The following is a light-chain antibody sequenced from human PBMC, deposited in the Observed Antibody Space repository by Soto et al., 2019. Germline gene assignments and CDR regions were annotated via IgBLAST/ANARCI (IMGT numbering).Light chain of an antibody. V-gene: IGLV2-11*01. CDR2: DVN. CDR1: DTNIGFYNF. Sequence: SPLTQPRSVSGSPGQSVTISCTGTDTNIGFYNFVSWYQQHPDKAPHLVIYDVNKRPSGVPDRFSGSKSGKTASLTISGLQADGEADYFCCSYAGTYTYVFGTGTKVTVL. J-gene: IGLJ1*01. CDR3: CSYAGTYTYV.